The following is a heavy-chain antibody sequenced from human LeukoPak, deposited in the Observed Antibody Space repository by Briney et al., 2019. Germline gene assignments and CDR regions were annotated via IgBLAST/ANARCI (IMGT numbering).Heavy chain of an antibody. V-gene: IGHV1-24*01. CDR1: GYTLTELS. CDR3: ATDVAYYDSSGYYGVFDY. Sequence: ASVKVSCKVSGYTLTELSMHCVRQAPGKGLEWIGGFDPEDGETIYAQKFQGRVTMTEDTSTDTAYMELSSLRSEDTAVYYCATDVAYYDSSGYYGVFDYWGQGTLVTVSS. J-gene: IGHJ4*02. D-gene: IGHD3-22*01. CDR2: FDPEDGET.